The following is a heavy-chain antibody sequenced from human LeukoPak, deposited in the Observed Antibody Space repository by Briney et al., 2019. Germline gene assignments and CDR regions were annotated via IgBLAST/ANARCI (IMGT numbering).Heavy chain of an antibody. Sequence: PSETLSLTCTVSGGSINSYYWSWIRQPPGKGLEWIGYIYHSGSANYKHSLKSRVTISVDTSKNQFSLKLGSVTAADTAVYYCARGGYYGLGNDFRFDPWGQGTLVTVSS. CDR2: IYHSGSA. CDR3: ARGGYYGLGNDFRFDP. CDR1: GGSINSYY. D-gene: IGHD3-10*01. V-gene: IGHV4-59*01. J-gene: IGHJ5*02.